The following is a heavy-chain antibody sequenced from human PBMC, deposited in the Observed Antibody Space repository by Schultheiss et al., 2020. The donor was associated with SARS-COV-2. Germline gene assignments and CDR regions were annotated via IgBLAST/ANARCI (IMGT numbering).Heavy chain of an antibody. V-gene: IGHV4-38-2*02. Sequence: SETLSLTCAAYDVSFTGYYWGWIRQPPGKGLEWIGSIYHSGSTYYNPSLKSRVTISVDTSKNQFSLKLSSVTAADTAVYYCARERWQYYDSSGNLNWFDPWGQGTLVTVSS. J-gene: IGHJ5*02. D-gene: IGHD3-22*01. CDR3: ARERWQYYDSSGNLNWFDP. CDR1: DVSFTGYY. CDR2: IYHSGST.